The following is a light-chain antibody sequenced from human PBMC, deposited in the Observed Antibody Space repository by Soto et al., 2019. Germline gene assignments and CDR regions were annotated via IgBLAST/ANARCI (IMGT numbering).Light chain of an antibody. Sequence: QAVVTQPPSVSGAPGQRVTISCTGSSSNIGAGYDVHWYQQLPGTAPKLLIYGNSNRPSGVPDRFSGSKSGTSASLAITGLQAEDEADYYCQSYDVVFGGGTKVTVL. V-gene: IGLV1-40*01. CDR1: SSNIGAGYD. J-gene: IGLJ2*01. CDR2: GNS. CDR3: QSYDVV.